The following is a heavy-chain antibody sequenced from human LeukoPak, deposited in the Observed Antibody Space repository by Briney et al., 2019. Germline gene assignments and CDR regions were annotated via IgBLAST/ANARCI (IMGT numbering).Heavy chain of an antibody. CDR2: ITDSGDRT. CDR1: GFTFSDYV. D-gene: IGHD2-15*01. Sequence: GGSLRLSCAASGFTFSDYVMIWVRRAPGKGLEWVSGITDSGDRTFYGDSVRGRFTMSRDNSKNTVYLQMNSLRVDDTAVYYCARRDIVVVVSASDYWGQGTLVTVSS. J-gene: IGHJ4*02. V-gene: IGHV3-23*01. CDR3: ARRDIVVVVSASDY.